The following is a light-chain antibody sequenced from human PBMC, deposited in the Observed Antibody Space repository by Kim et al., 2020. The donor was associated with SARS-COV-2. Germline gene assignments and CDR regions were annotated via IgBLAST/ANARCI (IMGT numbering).Light chain of an antibody. CDR1: SSDVGTYNY. CDR3: ISYTTSNTFV. Sequence: QSALTQPASVSGFPGLSITISCSGTSSDVGTYNYVSWYQQHPGKAPKLMIYDVTKRPSGISNRFSGSKSGNTASLTISGLQAEDEADYYCISYTTSNTFVFGGGTQLTVL. J-gene: IGLJ2*01. CDR2: DVT. V-gene: IGLV2-14*03.